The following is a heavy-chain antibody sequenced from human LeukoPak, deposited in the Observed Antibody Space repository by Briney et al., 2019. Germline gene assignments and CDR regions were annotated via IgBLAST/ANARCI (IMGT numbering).Heavy chain of an antibody. CDR1: GGTFSSSA. CDR3: ARGPWTPARFDY. Sequence: SVKVSCKASGGTFSSSAINWVRQAPGQGREWMGRIIPMLGIPNYAQMFQGRVTITADKFTSTAYMELSSLRSEDTAVYSCARGPWTPARFDYWGQGTLVTVSS. V-gene: IGHV1-69*04. J-gene: IGHJ4*02. CDR2: IIPMLGIP. D-gene: IGHD1-1*01.